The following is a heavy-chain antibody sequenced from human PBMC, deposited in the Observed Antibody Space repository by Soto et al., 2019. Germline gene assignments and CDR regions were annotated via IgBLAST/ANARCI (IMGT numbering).Heavy chain of an antibody. CDR2: SSYNVGT. CDR1: TDSSSFTNSY. V-gene: IGHV4-39*01. Sequence: QLQLQEWGPGLVKPSETLSLTCTVSTDSSSFTNSYWGWIRQPPGEGLQWIGSSSYNVGTFYNPPLKRRVVISFDTSNKQPALQVTYVTAADTAVYFCARHSIEVVWRRFDFWGQGSQVTVSS. CDR3: ARHSIEVVWRRFDF. J-gene: IGHJ4*02. D-gene: IGHD2-21*01.